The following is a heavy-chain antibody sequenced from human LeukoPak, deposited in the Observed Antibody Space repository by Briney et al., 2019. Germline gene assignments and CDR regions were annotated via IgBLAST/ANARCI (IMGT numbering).Heavy chain of an antibody. V-gene: IGHV1-2*02. CDR3: ATAKFGGNSYFDY. Sequence: ASVKVSCKASGYTFTDYYVHWVRQAPGQGLEWMGWINPNSGGTDYAQKFQGRVTMTRDTSINTAYMELSRLTPDDTAVYFCATAKFGGNSYFDYWGQGTLVTVSS. CDR1: GYTFTDYY. D-gene: IGHD4-23*01. J-gene: IGHJ4*02. CDR2: INPNSGGT.